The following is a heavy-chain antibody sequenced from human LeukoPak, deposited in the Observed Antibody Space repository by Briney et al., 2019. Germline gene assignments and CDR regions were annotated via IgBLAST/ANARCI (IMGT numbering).Heavy chain of an antibody. CDR2: IYTSGST. CDR1: GGSISSYY. CDR3: ARVVSYYYDSNGPQREADYFDY. Sequence: SETLSLTCTVSGGSISSYYWSWIRQPAGKGLECIGRIYTSGSTNYNPSLKSRVTMSIDTSKNQFSLKLSSVTAADTAVYYCARVVSYYYDSNGPQREADYFDYWGQGTLVTVSS. V-gene: IGHV4-4*07. D-gene: IGHD3-22*01. J-gene: IGHJ4*02.